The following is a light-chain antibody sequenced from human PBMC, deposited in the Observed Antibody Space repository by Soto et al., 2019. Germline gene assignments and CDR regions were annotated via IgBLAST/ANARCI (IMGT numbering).Light chain of an antibody. Sequence: QSVLTQSPSASASLGASVKLTCTLSSGHSNYAIAWHQQQPEKGPRFLMKLNSDGSHSKGDGIPDRFSGPSSGAERYLTISTLQSEDEADYYCQTWVTGIHIFGGGTKVTVL. V-gene: IGLV4-69*01. CDR3: QTWVTGIHI. CDR1: SGHSNYA. CDR2: LNSDGSH. J-gene: IGLJ2*01.